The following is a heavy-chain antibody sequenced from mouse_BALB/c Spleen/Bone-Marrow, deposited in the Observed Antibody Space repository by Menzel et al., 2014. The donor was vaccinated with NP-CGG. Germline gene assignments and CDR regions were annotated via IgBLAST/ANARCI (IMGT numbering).Heavy chain of an antibody. D-gene: IGHD1-1*01. CDR1: GFNIKDTY. V-gene: IGHV14-3*02. CDR3: ARYYYGFYFDY. Sequence: EVKLMESGAELVKPGASVKLSCTASGFNIKDTYMHWVKQRPEQGLEWIGRTDPANGNTKYDPKFQGKATITADTSSNTAYLQLSSLTSEDTAVYYCARYYYGFYFDYWGQGTTLTVSS. J-gene: IGHJ2*01. CDR2: TDPANGNT.